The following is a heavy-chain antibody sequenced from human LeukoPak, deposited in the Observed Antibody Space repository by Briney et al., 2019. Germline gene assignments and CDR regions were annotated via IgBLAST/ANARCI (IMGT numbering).Heavy chain of an antibody. V-gene: IGHV3-30*18. CDR1: GFTFSSYG. Sequence: QPGRSLRLSCAASGFTFSSYGMHWVRQAPGKGLEWVAVISYDGSNKYYADSVKGRFTISRDNSKNTLYLQMNSLKPEDTAIYYCVKDGEWTFDVWGPGTMVTVSS. J-gene: IGHJ3*01. CDR3: VKDGEWTFDV. D-gene: IGHD3-3*01. CDR2: ISYDGSNK.